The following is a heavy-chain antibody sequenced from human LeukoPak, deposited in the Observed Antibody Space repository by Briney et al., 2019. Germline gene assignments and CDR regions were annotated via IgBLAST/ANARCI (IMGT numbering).Heavy chain of an antibody. V-gene: IGHV3-74*01. J-gene: IGHJ3*02. CDR2: IKSDGSST. D-gene: IGHD3-10*01. CDR3: SRAGSPSAFDI. CDR1: GITFSTYW. Sequence: PGGSLRLSCAATGITFSTYWMHWVRQAPGKGLVWVSRIKSDGSSTAYADSEKGRFSISRDNAKNTLYLQMNSLRAEDTAVYYCSRAGSPSAFDIWGQGTMVTVSS.